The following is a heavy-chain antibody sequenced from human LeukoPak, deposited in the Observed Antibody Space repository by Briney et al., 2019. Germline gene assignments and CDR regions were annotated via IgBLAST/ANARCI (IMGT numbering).Heavy chain of an antibody. D-gene: IGHD5-18*01. CDR2: IIPILGIA. CDR3: ARDYTAMAPYYYYGMDV. J-gene: IGHJ6*02. Sequence: ASVKVSYKASGGTFSSYAISWVRQAPGRGLEWMGRIIPILGIANYAQKFQGRATITADKSTSTAYMELSSLRSEDTAVYYCARDYTAMAPYYYYGMDVWGQGTTVTVSS. V-gene: IGHV1-69*04. CDR1: GGTFSSYA.